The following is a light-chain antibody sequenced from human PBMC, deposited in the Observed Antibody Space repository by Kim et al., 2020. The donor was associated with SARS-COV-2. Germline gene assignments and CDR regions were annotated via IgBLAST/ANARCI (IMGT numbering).Light chain of an antibody. CDR2: GKN. CDR1: SLRSYY. CDR3: NSRDSSGNLWV. Sequence: SSELTQDPAVSVALGQTVRITCQGDSLRSYYASWYQQKPGQAHVLVIYGKNNRPSGIPDRFSGSSSGNTASLTITGAQAEDEADYYCNSRDSSGNLWVFG. J-gene: IGLJ3*02. V-gene: IGLV3-19*01.